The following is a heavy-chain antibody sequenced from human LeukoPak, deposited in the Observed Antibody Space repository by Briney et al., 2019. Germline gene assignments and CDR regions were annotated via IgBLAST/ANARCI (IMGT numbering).Heavy chain of an antibody. J-gene: IGHJ4*02. D-gene: IGHD3-10*01. CDR1: GFTFDDYT. V-gene: IGHV3-43*01. CDR3: VKDMNLHTSGSYYNGFFDH. Sequence: PGGSLRLSCAASGFTFDDYTMHWIRQAPGKGLEWVSLITWDGGTTYNADSVKGRFTTSRDNSRNSLYLHTNSLRSEDTALYYCVKDMNLHTSGSYYNGFFDHWGQGTLVTVSS. CDR2: ITWDGGTT.